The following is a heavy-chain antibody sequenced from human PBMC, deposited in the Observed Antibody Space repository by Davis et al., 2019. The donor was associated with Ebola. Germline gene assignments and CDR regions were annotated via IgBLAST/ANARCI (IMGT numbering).Heavy chain of an antibody. Sequence: PSETLSLTCAVYGGSFSGYYWSWIRQPPGKGLEWIGEINHSGSTNYNPSRKSRVTISVDTSKNQFSLKLSSVTAADTAVYYCPTSIAARPMAYWGQGTLVTVSS. CDR3: PTSIAARPMAY. J-gene: IGHJ4*02. CDR2: INHSGST. V-gene: IGHV4-34*01. CDR1: GGSFSGYY. D-gene: IGHD6-6*01.